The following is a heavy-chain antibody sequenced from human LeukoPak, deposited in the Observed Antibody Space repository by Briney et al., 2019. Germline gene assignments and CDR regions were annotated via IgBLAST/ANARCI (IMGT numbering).Heavy chain of an antibody. CDR2: IYHSGST. Sequence: SETLSLTCAVSGGSISSGGYSWSWIRQPPGKGLEWIGYIYHSGSTYYNPSLKSRVTISVDRSKNQFSLKLSSVTAADTAVYYCARADYYDSSGYYLYWGQGTLVTVSS. D-gene: IGHD3-22*01. J-gene: IGHJ4*02. CDR3: ARADYYDSSGYYLY. V-gene: IGHV4-30-2*01. CDR1: GGSISSGGYS.